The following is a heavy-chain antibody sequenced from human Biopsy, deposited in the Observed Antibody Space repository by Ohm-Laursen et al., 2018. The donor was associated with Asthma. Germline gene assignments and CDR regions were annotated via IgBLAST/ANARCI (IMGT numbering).Heavy chain of an antibody. V-gene: IGHV1-18*01. CDR1: GYTFNSAG. D-gene: IGHD3-10*01. Sequence: AASVKVSCKTSGYTFNSAGITWVRQAPGQGLEWMGRISVYNGNTKVAQKLQDRVTMITDTSTSTAYMELRSLRSDDTAVYFCARAVDYSHYYGIDVWAKGPRSPSP. CDR3: ARAVDYSHYYGIDV. J-gene: IGHJ6*02. CDR2: ISVYNGNT.